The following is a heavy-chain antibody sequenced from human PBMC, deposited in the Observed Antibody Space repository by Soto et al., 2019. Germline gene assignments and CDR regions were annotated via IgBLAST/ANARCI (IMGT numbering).Heavy chain of an antibody. Sequence: GGSLRISCVASGCNLSHPRMTWVRPAAGKGLEWVGRIKSKTDGGTADYAAPVKGRATISRDDSKNTVYLQMNSLKTEDTAVYYCTTRIYYFIFTASHNISSLSLRVPLPVSVHQH. V-gene: IGHV3-15*01. CDR2: IKSKTDGGTA. CDR1: GCNLSHPR. CDR3: TTRIYYFIFTASHNISSLSLRVPLPVSVHQH. D-gene: IGHD3-9*01. J-gene: IGHJ1*01.